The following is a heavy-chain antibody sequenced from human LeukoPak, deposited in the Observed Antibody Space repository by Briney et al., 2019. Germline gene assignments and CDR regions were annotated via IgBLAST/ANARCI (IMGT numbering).Heavy chain of an antibody. V-gene: IGHV3-30*18. CDR2: ISYDGSNK. J-gene: IGHJ4*02. Sequence: GGSLRLSCAASGFTFSSYGMHWVRQAPGKGLEWVAVISYDGSNKYYADSVKGRFTISRDNSKNTLYLQMNSLRAEDTAVYYCAKKEQWLLDYWGQGTLVTVSS. D-gene: IGHD6-19*01. CDR3: AKKEQWLLDY. CDR1: GFTFSSYG.